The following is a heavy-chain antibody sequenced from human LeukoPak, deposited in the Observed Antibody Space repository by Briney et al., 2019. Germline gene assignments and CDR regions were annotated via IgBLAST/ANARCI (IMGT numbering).Heavy chain of an antibody. CDR2: ISGSGGST. D-gene: IGHD6-13*01. V-gene: IGHV3-23*01. CDR3: AKEIIADTDY. CDR1: GFTFSSYG. J-gene: IGHJ4*02. Sequence: GALRLSCAASGFTFSSYGMSWVRQAPGKGLEWVSAISGSGGSTNYADSVKGRFTISRDNSKNTLYLQMNSLRAEDTAVYYCAKEIIADTDYWGQGTLVTVSS.